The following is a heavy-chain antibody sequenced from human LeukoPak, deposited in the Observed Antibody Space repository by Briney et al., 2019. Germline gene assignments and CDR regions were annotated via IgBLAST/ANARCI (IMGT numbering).Heavy chain of an antibody. Sequence: SETLSLTCTVSGGSISSGGYYWSWIRQHPGKDLEWIGYIYYSGSTYYNPSLKSRVTISLDTSKNQFSLNLMSVTAADTAVYYCARLGSAENVDSSSWYYFDYWGQGTLVTVSS. CDR1: GGSISSGGYY. V-gene: IGHV4-31*03. CDR3: ARLGSAENVDSSSWYYFDY. J-gene: IGHJ4*02. D-gene: IGHD6-13*01. CDR2: IYYSGST.